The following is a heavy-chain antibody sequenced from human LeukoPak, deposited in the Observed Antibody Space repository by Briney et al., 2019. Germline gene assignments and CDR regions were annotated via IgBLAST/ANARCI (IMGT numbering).Heavy chain of an antibody. V-gene: IGHV3-21*01. CDR3: ARVLNYGDFYYMDV. J-gene: IGHJ6*03. CDR1: GFSFSSYE. Sequence: GGSLRLSCAASGFSFSSYEMNWVRQAPGKGLEWVSSINNWSRYIYYGDSVKGRFTISRDNAKNSLYLQMNSLRAEDTALYYCARVLNYGDFYYMDVWGKGTTVTVSS. D-gene: IGHD4-17*01. CDR2: INNWSRYI.